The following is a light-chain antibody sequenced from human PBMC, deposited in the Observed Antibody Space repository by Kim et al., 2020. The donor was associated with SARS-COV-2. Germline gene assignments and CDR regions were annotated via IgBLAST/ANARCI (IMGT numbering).Light chain of an antibody. CDR3: QSYDSSNDVV. CDR2: EDN. J-gene: IGLJ2*01. V-gene: IGLV6-57*03. CDR1: SGSIALND. Sequence: KSVTMSCTQSSGSIALNDVRWYQQRPGSAPTTVIYEDNQRPSGVPNRFSGSIDSSSNSASLTISGLKTEDEADYYCQSYDSSNDVVFGGGTQLTVL.